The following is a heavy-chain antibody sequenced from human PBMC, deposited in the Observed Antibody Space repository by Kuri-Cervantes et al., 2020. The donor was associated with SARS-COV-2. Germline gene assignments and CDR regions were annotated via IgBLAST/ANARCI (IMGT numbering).Heavy chain of an antibody. D-gene: IGHD3-22*01. CDR3: ARVPYYYDGSGFFYFDY. V-gene: IGHV3-30-3*01. CDR1: EFTFRNYA. J-gene: IGHJ4*02. Sequence: GESLKISCAASEFTFRNYAMHWVRQAPGKGLEWVAVISYDGTNKYYADFVKGRFTISRDNSNNTLYLQMNSLRVEDTAVYYCARVPYYYDGSGFFYFDYWGQGTQVTVSS. CDR2: ISYDGTNK.